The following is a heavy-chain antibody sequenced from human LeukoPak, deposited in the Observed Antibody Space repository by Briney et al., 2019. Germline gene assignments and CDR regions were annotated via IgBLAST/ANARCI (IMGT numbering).Heavy chain of an antibody. CDR1: GFTFSSYS. J-gene: IGHJ3*02. CDR3: ARWSGSYYYAFDI. V-gene: IGHV3-21*01. CDR2: ISSSNSYI. Sequence: GGSLRLSCAASGFTFSSYSMNWVRQAPGKGLEWVSSISSSNSYIYYADSVKGRFTISRDNAKNSLYLQMNSLRAEDTAVYYCARWSGSYYYAFDIWGQGTMVTVSS. D-gene: IGHD1-26*01.